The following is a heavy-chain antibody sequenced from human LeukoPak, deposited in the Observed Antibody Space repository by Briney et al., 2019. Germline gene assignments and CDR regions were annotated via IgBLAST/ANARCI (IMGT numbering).Heavy chain of an antibody. Sequence: KVSCKGSGYSFTSYWIGWVRQMPGKGLEWMGIIYPGDSDTRYSPSFQGQVTVSADKSISTAYLQWSSLKASDTAMYYCARRSSSWKYYYYYGMDVWGQGTTVTVSS. V-gene: IGHV5-51*01. J-gene: IGHJ6*02. CDR2: IYPGDSDT. CDR1: GYSFTSYW. CDR3: ARRSSSWKYYYYYGMDV. D-gene: IGHD6-13*01.